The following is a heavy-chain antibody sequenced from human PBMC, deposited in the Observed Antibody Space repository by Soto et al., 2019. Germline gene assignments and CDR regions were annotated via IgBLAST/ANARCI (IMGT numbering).Heavy chain of an antibody. V-gene: IGHV4-4*02. D-gene: IGHD3-22*01. Sequence: QVQLQESGPGLVKPSGTLSLTCAVSGDSISTNNRWTWVRQPPGKGLEWIGEIHHSGSTNYNPSLTSRVTISVDKSKNQFSLKLSSVTAADTAVYYCARGRYDTSGYTHFDYWGQGTLVTVSS. J-gene: IGHJ4*02. CDR3: ARGRYDTSGYTHFDY. CDR2: IHHSGST. CDR1: GDSISTNNR.